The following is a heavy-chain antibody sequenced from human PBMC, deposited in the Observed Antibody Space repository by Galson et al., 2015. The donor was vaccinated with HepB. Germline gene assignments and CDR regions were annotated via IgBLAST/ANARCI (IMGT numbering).Heavy chain of an antibody. CDR3: ARSGTNGVTPSVY. CDR1: GFTFSDYY. J-gene: IGHJ4*02. CDR2: ISSSGSTI. Sequence: SLRLSCAASGFTFSDYYMSWIRQAPGKGLEWVSYISSSGSTIYYADSVKGRFTISRDNAKNSLYLQMNSLRAEDTAVYYCARSGTNGVTPSVYWGQGTLVTVSS. V-gene: IGHV3-11*01. D-gene: IGHD2-8*01.